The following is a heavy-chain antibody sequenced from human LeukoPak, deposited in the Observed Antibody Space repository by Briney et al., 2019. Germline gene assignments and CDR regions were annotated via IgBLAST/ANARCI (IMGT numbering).Heavy chain of an antibody. D-gene: IGHD3-10*01. Sequence: SETLSLTCTVSGGSITNLDYYWTWIRQPAGKRLEWIGRIYTSGGTNYNPSLKSRVTMPVDRSKNEISLHLASLTAADTAPYYCAGRGSSSGTFDIWGPGTFVTVSS. CDR1: GGSITNLDYY. J-gene: IGHJ3*02. V-gene: IGHV4-61*02. CDR3: AGRGSSSGTFDI. CDR2: IYTSGGT.